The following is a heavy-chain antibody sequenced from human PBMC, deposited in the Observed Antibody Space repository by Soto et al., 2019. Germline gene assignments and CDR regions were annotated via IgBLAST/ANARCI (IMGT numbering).Heavy chain of an antibody. CDR3: ASTSTTVKNFDY. CDR2: IIPILGIA. D-gene: IGHD4-17*01. Sequence: QVQLVQSGAEVKKPGSSVKVSCKASGGTFSSFTISWVRQAPGQGLEWMGRIIPILGIANYAQKFQGRVTITADKSTSTAYMELSSLRSEDTAVYYCASTSTTVKNFDYWGQGTLVTVSS. J-gene: IGHJ4*02. V-gene: IGHV1-69*02. CDR1: GGTFSSFT.